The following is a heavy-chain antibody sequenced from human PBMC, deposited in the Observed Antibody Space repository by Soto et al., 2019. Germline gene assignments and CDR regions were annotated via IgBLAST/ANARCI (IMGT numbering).Heavy chain of an antibody. Sequence: GGSLRLSCAASGFTFSSYGMHWVRQAPGKGLEWVAVIWYDGSNKYYADSVKGRFTISRDNSKNTLYLQMNSLRAEDTAVYYWARGSRGYSFSMVFDYWGQGTLVTVSS. J-gene: IGHJ4*02. V-gene: IGHV3-33*01. CDR2: IWYDGSNK. D-gene: IGHD5-18*01. CDR3: ARGSRGYSFSMVFDY. CDR1: GFTFSSYG.